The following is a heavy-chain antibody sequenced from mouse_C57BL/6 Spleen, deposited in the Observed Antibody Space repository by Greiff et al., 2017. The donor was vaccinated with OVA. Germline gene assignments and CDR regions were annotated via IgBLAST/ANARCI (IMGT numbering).Heavy chain of an antibody. CDR3: AKRHGWAMDY. D-gene: IGHD1-1*02. Sequence: EVQLQQSGPELVKPGASVKISCKASGYTFTDYYMNWVKQSHGKSLEWIGDINPNNGGTSYNQKFKGKATLTVDKSSSTAYMELRSLTSEDSAVYYCAKRHGWAMDYWGQGTSVTVSS. J-gene: IGHJ4*01. V-gene: IGHV1-26*01. CDR2: INPNNGGT. CDR1: GYTFTDYY.